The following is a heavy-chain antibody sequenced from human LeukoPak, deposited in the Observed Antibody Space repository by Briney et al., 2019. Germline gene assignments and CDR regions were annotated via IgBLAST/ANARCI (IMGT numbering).Heavy chain of an antibody. CDR1: GFTFTSYA. D-gene: IGHD3-10*01. J-gene: IGHJ4*02. V-gene: IGHV3-23*01. Sequence: GGSLRLSCAASGFTFTSYAMSWVRQAPGRGLEWVSVISGGGGSTYYANSVKGRFTVSRDNSKNTLSLQMNSLRVEDTAIYYCTKDLFYDGSGRYCSQFGNWGQGTLVTVSS. CDR2: ISGGGGST. CDR3: TKDLFYDGSGRYCSQFGN.